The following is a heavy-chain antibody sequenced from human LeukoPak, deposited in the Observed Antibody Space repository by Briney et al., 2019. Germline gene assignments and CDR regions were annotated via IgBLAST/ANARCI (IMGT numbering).Heavy chain of an antibody. J-gene: IGHJ6*03. Sequence: GGSLRLSCAASGFTFSNAWMSWVRQAPGKGLEWVGRIKSKTDGGTTGYAAPVKGRFTISRDDSKNTLYLQMNSLKTEDTAVYYRTTVHMVRGVIYYMDVWGKGTTVTISS. CDR3: TTVHMVRGVIYYMDV. D-gene: IGHD3-10*01. CDR1: GFTFSNAW. V-gene: IGHV3-15*01. CDR2: IKSKTDGGTT.